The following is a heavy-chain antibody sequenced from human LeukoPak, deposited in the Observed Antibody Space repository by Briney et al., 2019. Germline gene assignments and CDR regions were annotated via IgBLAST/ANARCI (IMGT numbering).Heavy chain of an antibody. CDR2: IYYSGST. Sequence: SETLSLTCTVSGVSISSYYWSWIRQPPGKGLEWIGYIYYSGSTNYNPSLKSRVTISVDTSKNQFSLKLSSVTAADTAVYYCAREGSSIFDYWGQGTLVTVSS. CDR1: GVSISSYY. V-gene: IGHV4-59*01. D-gene: IGHD6-6*01. CDR3: AREGSSIFDY. J-gene: IGHJ4*02.